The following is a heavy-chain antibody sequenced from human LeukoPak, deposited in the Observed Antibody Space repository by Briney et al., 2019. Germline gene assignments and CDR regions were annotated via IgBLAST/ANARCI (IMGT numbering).Heavy chain of an antibody. CDR2: INHSGST. CDR3: ARDHRGYSYGLFDN. D-gene: IGHD5-18*01. CDR1: GGSFSGYY. Sequence: PSETLSLTCAVYGGSFSGYYWSWIRQPPGKGLEWIGEINHSGSTNYNPSLKSRVTISVDTSKNQFSLRLSSVTAADTAVYYCARDHRGYSYGLFDNWGQGTLVTVSS. J-gene: IGHJ4*02. V-gene: IGHV4-34*01.